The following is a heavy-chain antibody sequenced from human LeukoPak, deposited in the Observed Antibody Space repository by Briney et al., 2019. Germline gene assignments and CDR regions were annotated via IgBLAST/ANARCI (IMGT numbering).Heavy chain of an antibody. D-gene: IGHD3-10*01. CDR2: IIPIFGTA. Sequence: AASVKVSCKASGGTFSSYAISWVRQAPGQGLEWMGRIIPIFGTANYAQKFQGRVTITTDESTSTAYMELSSLRSEDTAVYYCARDPMVRGVMWYWSQGTLVTVSS. V-gene: IGHV1-69*05. J-gene: IGHJ4*02. CDR3: ARDPMVRGVMWY. CDR1: GGTFSSYA.